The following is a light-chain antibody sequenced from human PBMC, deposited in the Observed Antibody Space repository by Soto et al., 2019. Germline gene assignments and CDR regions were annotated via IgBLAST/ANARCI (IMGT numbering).Light chain of an antibody. Sequence: SYELTQPPSVSVAPGKTARITCGGKNIGSKSVHWYQQKPGQAPVLVIYYDSDRPSGIPERFSGSNSGNTATLAISRVEAGDEAYYYCQVWDSSSDHVVFGGGTKVTVL. CDR3: QVWDSSSDHVV. V-gene: IGLV3-21*04. CDR2: YDS. CDR1: NIGSKS. J-gene: IGLJ2*01.